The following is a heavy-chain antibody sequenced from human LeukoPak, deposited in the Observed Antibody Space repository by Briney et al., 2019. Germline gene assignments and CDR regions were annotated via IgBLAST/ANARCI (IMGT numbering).Heavy chain of an antibody. CDR3: ARGYYDSSGYSNTFDI. J-gene: IGHJ3*02. V-gene: IGHV4-59*01. Sequence: SETLSLTCSVYGFSITTSYWSWIRQPPGKGLEWIGFIHYSGSTNYNPSLKSRATISADTSNNQFSLKVTSVTAADTAVYYCARGYYDSSGYSNTFDIWGQGTTVTVSS. CDR2: IHYSGST. D-gene: IGHD3-22*01. CDR1: GFSITTSY.